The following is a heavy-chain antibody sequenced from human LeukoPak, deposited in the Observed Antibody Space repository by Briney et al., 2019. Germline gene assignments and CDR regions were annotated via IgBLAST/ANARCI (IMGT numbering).Heavy chain of an antibody. CDR2: ISGSGGST. CDR1: GFTFSSYA. Sequence: GGSLRLSCAASGFTFSSYAMSWVRQAPGKGLEWVSAISGSGGSTYYADSVKGRFTISRDNSKNTLYLQMNSLRAEDTAVYYCAKRKHGRYGYAVYYYYGMDVWGQGTTVTVSS. J-gene: IGHJ6*02. CDR3: AKRKHGRYGYAVYYYYGMDV. D-gene: IGHD4-17*01. V-gene: IGHV3-23*01.